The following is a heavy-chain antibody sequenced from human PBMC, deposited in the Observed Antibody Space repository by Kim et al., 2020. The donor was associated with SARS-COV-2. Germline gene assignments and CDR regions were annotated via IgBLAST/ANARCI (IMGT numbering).Heavy chain of an antibody. J-gene: IGHJ4*02. V-gene: IGHV3-23*01. D-gene: IGHD4-4*01. CDR3: ARVTTITAPFYDY. Sequence: YADSVQGRFTISRANAKNALNLEMNSLRAEDTALYYCARVTTITAPFYDYWGRGTLVTVSS.